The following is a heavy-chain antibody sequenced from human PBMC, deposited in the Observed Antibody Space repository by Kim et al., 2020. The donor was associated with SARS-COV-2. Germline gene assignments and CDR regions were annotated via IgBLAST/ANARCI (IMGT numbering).Heavy chain of an antibody. V-gene: IGHV1-69*13. CDR1: GGTFSSYA. D-gene: IGHD3-3*01. J-gene: IGHJ5*02. Sequence: SVKVSCKASGGTFSSYAISWVRQAPGQGLEWMGGIIPIFGTANYAQKFQGRVTITADESTSTAYMELSSLRSEDTAVYYCARAHQPVTYYDFWSSWFDPWGQGTLVTVSS. CDR2: IIPIFGTA. CDR3: ARAHQPVTYYDFWSSWFDP.